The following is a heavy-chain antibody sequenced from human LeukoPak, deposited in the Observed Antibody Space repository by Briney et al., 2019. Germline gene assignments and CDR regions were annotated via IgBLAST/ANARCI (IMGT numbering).Heavy chain of an antibody. V-gene: IGHV3-23*01. J-gene: IGHJ6*03. Sequence: PGGSLRLSCAASGFTFGSFAMNWVRQAPGKGLEWVSGITYDATTLYYADSVKGRFTISRDNSKNTLYLQMISLRAEDTALYYCAKAHIAAADYYYYYMDVWGKGTTVTVSS. CDR3: AKAHIAAADYYYYYMDV. CDR1: GFTFGSFA. CDR2: ITYDATTL. D-gene: IGHD6-13*01.